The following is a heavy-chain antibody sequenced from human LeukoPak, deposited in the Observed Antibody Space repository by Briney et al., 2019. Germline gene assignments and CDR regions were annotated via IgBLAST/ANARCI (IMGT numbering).Heavy chain of an antibody. D-gene: IGHD3-3*01. CDR2: ISSSSSYI. CDR3: ARDSYDFWSGYYRGYYFDY. J-gene: IGHJ4*02. V-gene: IGHV3-21*01. CDR1: GFTFSSYS. Sequence: GGSLRLSCAASGFTFSSYSMNWVRQAPGKGLEWVSSISSSSSYIYYADSVKGRFTISRDNAKNSLYLQMNSLRAEDTAVYYCARDSYDFWSGYYRGYYFDYWGQGTLVTVSS.